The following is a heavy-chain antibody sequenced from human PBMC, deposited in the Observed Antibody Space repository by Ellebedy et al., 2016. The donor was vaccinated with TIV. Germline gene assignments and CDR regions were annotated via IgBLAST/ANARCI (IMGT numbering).Heavy chain of an antibody. CDR1: GSSISSGYY. Sequence: MPSETLSLTCSVPGSSISSGYYWGWTRQPPGRGLEWIGSMFLSGSPYYRPSLKSRVTISVDQSKNQLSLRLSSVTAADTAVYYCAREGAGRWGYWGPGTMVTFSS. D-gene: IGHD4-23*01. CDR2: MFLSGSP. V-gene: IGHV4-38-2*02. J-gene: IGHJ4*02. CDR3: AREGAGRWGY.